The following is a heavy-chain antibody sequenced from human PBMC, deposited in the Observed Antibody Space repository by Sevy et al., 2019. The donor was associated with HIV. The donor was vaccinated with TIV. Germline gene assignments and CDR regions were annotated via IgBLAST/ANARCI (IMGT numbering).Heavy chain of an antibody. D-gene: IGHD1-26*01. J-gene: IGHJ4*02. CDR2: IYYGGST. CDR1: GGSISSSSYY. CDR3: ASRGGATGGGVPAPFDY. Sequence: SETLSLTCTVSGGSISSSSYYWGWIRQPPGKGLEWIGSIYYGGSTYYNPSLKSRVTISVDTSKNQFSLKLTSVTAAETAVYYCASRGGATGGGVPAPFDYWGQGTLVTVSS. V-gene: IGHV4-39*01.